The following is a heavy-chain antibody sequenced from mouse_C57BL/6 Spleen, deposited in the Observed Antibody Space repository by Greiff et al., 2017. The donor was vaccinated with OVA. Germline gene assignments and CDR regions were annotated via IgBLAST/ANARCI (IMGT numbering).Heavy chain of an antibody. V-gene: IGHV5-9-1*02. D-gene: IGHD1-1*01. CDR2: ISSGGDYI. CDR1: GFTFSSYA. CDR3: TRDRDYGSSYDYAMDY. Sequence: EVMLVESGEGLVKPGGSLKLSCAASGFTFSSYAMSWVRQTPEKRLEWVAYISSGGDYIYYADTVKGRFTISRDNARNTLYLQMSSLKSEDTAMYYCTRDRDYGSSYDYAMDYWGQGTSVTVSS. J-gene: IGHJ4*01.